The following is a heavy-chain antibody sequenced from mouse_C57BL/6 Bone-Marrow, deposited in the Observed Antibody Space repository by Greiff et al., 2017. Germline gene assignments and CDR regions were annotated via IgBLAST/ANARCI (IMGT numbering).Heavy chain of an antibody. Sequence: EVKLVESGAELVRPGSSVKMSCKTSGYTFTSYGINWVKQRPGQGLEWIGYIYIGNGYTEYNEKFKGKATLTSDTSSSTAYMQLSSLTSEDSAIYFCAIITTVVSGYFDVWGTGTTVTVSS. CDR3: AIITTVVSGYFDV. J-gene: IGHJ1*03. CDR2: IYIGNGYT. CDR1: GYTFTSYG. D-gene: IGHD1-1*01. V-gene: IGHV1-58*01.